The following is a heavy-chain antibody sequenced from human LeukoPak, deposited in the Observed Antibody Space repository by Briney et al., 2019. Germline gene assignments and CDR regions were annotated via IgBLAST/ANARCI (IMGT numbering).Heavy chain of an antibody. D-gene: IGHD3-16*01. V-gene: IGHV4-39*01. Sequence: PSETLSLTCTVSTGSISSDSYSWGWIRQPPGKGLEWIGTIYYNGNTYYSPSLKSRVTISVDTSKNQFSLKLSSMIAADTAVYCCPRHGLMITGWSHWFDPWGQGTLVTVSS. CDR1: TGSISSDSYS. J-gene: IGHJ5*02. CDR3: PRHGLMITGWSHWFDP. CDR2: IYYNGNT.